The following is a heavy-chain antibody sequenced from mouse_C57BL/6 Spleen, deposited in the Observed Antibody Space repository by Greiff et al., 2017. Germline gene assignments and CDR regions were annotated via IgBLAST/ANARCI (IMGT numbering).Heavy chain of an antibody. CDR2: IDPSDSYT. J-gene: IGHJ2*01. CDR3: ARGAHYFDY. V-gene: IGHV1-69*01. D-gene: IGHD6-1*01. Sequence: QVQLKQPGAELVMPGASVKLSCKASGYTFTSYWMHWVKQRPGQGLEWIGEIDPSDSYTNYNQKFKGKSTLTVDKSSSTAYMQLSSLTSEDSAVYYCARGAHYFDYWGQGTTLTVSS. CDR1: GYTFTSYW.